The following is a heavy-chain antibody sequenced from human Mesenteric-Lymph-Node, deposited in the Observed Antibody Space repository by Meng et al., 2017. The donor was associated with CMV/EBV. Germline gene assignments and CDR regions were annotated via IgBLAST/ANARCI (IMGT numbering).Heavy chain of an antibody. J-gene: IGHJ4*02. CDR1: GGSASSYY. D-gene: IGHD2-2*03. CDR3: ARQLGIVVVPAATPYFDY. Sequence: SETLSLTCTVSGGSASSYYWSWIRQPPGKGLEWIGYIYYSGSTNYNPSLKSRVTISVDTSKNQFSLKLSSVTAADTAVYYCARQLGIVVVPAATPYFDYWGQGTLVTVSS. CDR2: IYYSGST. V-gene: IGHV4-59*02.